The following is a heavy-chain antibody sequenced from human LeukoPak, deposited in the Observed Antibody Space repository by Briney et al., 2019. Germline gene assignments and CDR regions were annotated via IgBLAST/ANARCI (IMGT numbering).Heavy chain of an antibody. D-gene: IGHD6-19*01. J-gene: IGHJ6*02. V-gene: IGHV1-18*01. Sequence: ASVKVSCKASGYTFTSYGISWVRQAPGQGLEWMGWISAYNGNTNYAQKLQGRVTMTTDTSTSTAYMELRSLRSDGTAVYYCARDGEYSSGWQNYYYGMDVWGQGTTVTVSS. CDR2: ISAYNGNT. CDR3: ARDGEYSSGWQNYYYGMDV. CDR1: GYTFTSYG.